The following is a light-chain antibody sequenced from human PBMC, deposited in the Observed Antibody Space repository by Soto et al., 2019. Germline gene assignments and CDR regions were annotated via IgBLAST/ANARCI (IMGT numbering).Light chain of an antibody. Sequence: QSALTQPASVSGSPGQSITISCTGASSDVGTYNLVSWYQQHPGKAPKLMIYEATKRPSGVPDRFSGSKSGNTASLTVSGLQAADEADYFCKSYAGSNTYVFGSGTKLTVL. CDR3: KSYAGSNTYV. V-gene: IGLV2-14*02. CDR1: SSDVGTYNL. CDR2: EAT. J-gene: IGLJ1*01.